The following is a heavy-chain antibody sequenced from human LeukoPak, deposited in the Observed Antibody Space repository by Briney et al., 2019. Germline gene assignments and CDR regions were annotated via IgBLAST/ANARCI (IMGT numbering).Heavy chain of an antibody. CDR3: ARASMRMATAGLVDY. V-gene: IGHV3-11*05. J-gene: IGHJ4*02. Sequence: TGGSLRLSCAASGFIFSDYYMSWIRQAPGKGLEWVSYISSSSSYKNYADSAKGRFTISRDDPKNSLYLQMNSLRAEDTAVYYCARASMRMATAGLVDYWGQGTLVTVSS. CDR2: ISSSSSYK. D-gene: IGHD5-24*01. CDR1: GFIFSDYY.